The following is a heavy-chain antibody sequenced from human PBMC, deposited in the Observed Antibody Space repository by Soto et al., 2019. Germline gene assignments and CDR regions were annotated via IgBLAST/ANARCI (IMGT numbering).Heavy chain of an antibody. CDR2: IWYDGSNK. D-gene: IGHD5-18*01. Sequence: QVQLVESGGGVVQPGRSLRLSCAASGFTFSSYGMHWVRQAPGKGLEWVAVIWYDGSNKYYADSVKGRFTISRDNSKNTLYLQMNSLRAEDTAVYYCAREALVDTAMDTTGVDPFDIWGQGTMVTVSS. CDR1: GFTFSSYG. V-gene: IGHV3-33*01. J-gene: IGHJ3*02. CDR3: AREALVDTAMDTTGVDPFDI.